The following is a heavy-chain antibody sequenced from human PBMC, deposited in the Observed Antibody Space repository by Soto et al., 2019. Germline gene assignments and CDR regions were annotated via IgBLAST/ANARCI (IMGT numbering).Heavy chain of an antibody. Sequence: PGGSLRLSCAASGFTFSSYAMHWVRQAPGKGLEWVAVISYDGSNKYYADSVKGRFTISRDNSKNTLYLQMNSLRAEDTAVYYCARGASSGWYWLVYYFDYWGQGTLVTVSS. CDR2: ISYDGSNK. J-gene: IGHJ4*02. D-gene: IGHD6-19*01. CDR1: GFTFSSYA. V-gene: IGHV3-30-3*01. CDR3: ARGASSGWYWLVYYFDY.